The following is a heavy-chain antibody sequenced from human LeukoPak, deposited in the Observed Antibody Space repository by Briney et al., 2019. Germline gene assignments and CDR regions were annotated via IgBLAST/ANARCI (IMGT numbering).Heavy chain of an antibody. CDR1: GGSISTYY. J-gene: IGHJ5*02. CDR3: ASIWSGYYLDP. CDR2: IYYTGNT. V-gene: IGHV4-59*08. Sequence: SETLSLTCAVSGGSISTYYWTWIRQPPGKELEWIGYIYYTGNTNYNPSLKSRLTISVDTSKGQFSLNLSSVTAADTAVYYCASIWSGYYLDPWGPGTLVTVSS. D-gene: IGHD3-3*01.